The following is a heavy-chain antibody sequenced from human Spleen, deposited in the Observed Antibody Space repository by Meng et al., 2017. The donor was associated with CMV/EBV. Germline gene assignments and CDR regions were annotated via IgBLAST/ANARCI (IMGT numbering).Heavy chain of an antibody. J-gene: IGHJ4*02. CDR3: ARVFGRDYPDS. V-gene: IGHV4-30-4*08. Sequence: QVQLQESGPELLKPSQTLSLTCTASGGSISSGDYYWSWIRQPPGKGLEWIGHIYYRGSTYYNPSLKSRLTISVDTSKNQFSLELSSVTAADTAVYYCARVFGRDYPDSWGRGTLVTVSS. CDR2: IYYRGST. D-gene: IGHD3-16*01. CDR1: GGSISSGDYY.